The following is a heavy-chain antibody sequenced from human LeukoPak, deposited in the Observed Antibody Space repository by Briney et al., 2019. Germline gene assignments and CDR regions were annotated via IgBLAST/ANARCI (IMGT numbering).Heavy chain of an antibody. CDR2: IIPIFGTA. V-gene: IGHV1-69*01. CDR3: ARMYYDFWSGLVGSQRTNYYYYYMDV. J-gene: IGHJ6*03. Sequence: SVKVSCKASGGTFSSYALSWVRQAPGQGLEWMGGIIPIFGTANYAQKFQGRVTITADESTSTAYMELSRLRSEATAVYYCARMYYDFWSGLVGSQRTNYYYYYMDVWGKGTTVTVSS. D-gene: IGHD3-3*01. CDR1: GGTFSSYA.